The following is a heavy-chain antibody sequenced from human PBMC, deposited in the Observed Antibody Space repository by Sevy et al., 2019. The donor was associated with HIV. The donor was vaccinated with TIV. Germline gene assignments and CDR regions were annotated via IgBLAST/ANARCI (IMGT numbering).Heavy chain of an antibody. J-gene: IGHJ4*02. D-gene: IGHD3-22*01. Sequence: GGSLRLSCAASGLTFSNYWMNWVRQAPGKGLEWVAIIKQDGSEKYYVDSVKGRFTVSRDNAKNSLYLQMDSLRADDTAVYYCAAGTGWLIDYWGQGTLVTVSS. CDR1: GLTFSNYW. V-gene: IGHV3-7*01. CDR2: IKQDGSEK. CDR3: AAGTGWLIDY.